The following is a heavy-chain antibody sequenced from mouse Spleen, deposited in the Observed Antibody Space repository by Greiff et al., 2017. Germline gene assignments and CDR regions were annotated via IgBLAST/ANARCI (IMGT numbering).Heavy chain of an antibody. CDR3: TRGDSLFDY. Sequence: SGAELVRPGASVTLSCKASGYTFTDYEMHWVKQTPVHGLEWIGAIDPETGGTAYNQKFKGKAILTADKSSSTAYMELRSLTSEDSAVYYCTRGDSLFDYWGQGTTLTVSS. CDR2: IDPETGGT. D-gene: IGHD3-3*01. V-gene: IGHV1-15*01. CDR1: GYTFTDYE. J-gene: IGHJ2*01.